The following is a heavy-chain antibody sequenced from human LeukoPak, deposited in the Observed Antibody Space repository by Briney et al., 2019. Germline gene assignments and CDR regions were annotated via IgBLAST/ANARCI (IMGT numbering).Heavy chain of an antibody. CDR3: AKGRVYYDILTGLMDV. Sequence: GGSLRLSCAASRFTFSSYGMHWVRQAPGKGLEWVAVISYDGSNKYYADSVKGRFTISRDNSKNTLYLQMNSLRAEYTAVYYCAKGRVYYDILTGLMDVWGQGTTVTVSS. V-gene: IGHV3-30*18. CDR1: RFTFSSYG. J-gene: IGHJ6*02. D-gene: IGHD3-9*01. CDR2: ISYDGSNK.